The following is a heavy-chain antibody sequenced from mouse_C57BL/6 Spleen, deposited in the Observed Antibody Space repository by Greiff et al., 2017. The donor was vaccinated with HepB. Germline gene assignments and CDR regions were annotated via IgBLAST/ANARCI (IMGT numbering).Heavy chain of an antibody. J-gene: IGHJ3*01. CDR3: TRALNGYPWAWLAY. Sequence: EVKLVESGEGLVKPGGSLKLSCAASGFTFSSYAMSWVRQTPEKRLEWVAYISSGGDYIYYADTVKGRFTISRDNARNTLYLQMSSLKSEDTAMYYCTRALNGYPWAWLAYWGQGTLVTVSA. D-gene: IGHD2-2*01. CDR1: GFTFSSYA. V-gene: IGHV5-9-1*02. CDR2: ISSGGDYI.